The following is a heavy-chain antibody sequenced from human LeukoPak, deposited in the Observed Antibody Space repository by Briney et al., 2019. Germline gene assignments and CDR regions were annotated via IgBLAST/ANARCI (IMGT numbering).Heavy chain of an antibody. CDR1: GFTFSSYW. CDR2: IKQDGSVK. J-gene: IGHJ4*02. CDR3: ARIGYSSSSFDY. V-gene: IGHV3-7*01. Sequence: GGSLRLSCAASGFTFSSYWMSWVRQAPGKGLEWEANIKQDGSVKYYVDSVKGRFTISRDNAKNSQYLQMNSLRAEDTAVYYCARIGYSSSSFDYWGQGTLVTVSS. D-gene: IGHD6-6*01.